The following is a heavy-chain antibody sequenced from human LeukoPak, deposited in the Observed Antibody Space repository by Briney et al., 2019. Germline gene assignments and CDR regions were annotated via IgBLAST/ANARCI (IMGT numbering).Heavy chain of an antibody. V-gene: IGHV4-4*07. CDR2: NYTSEST. Sequence: SETLSLTCTVSGGSISSYYWSWIRQPAGKGREGMGRNYTSESTNYNASFKSRVSMSVDTSKNQFSLKLSSVTAADTAVFYCARENSGRYREFDYWGQGPLVTVSS. J-gene: IGHJ4*02. CDR3: ARENSGRYREFDY. CDR1: GGSISSYY. D-gene: IGHD1-26*01.